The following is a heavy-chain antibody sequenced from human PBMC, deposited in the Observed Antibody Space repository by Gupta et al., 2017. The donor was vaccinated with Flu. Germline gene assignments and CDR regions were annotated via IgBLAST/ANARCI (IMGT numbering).Heavy chain of an antibody. D-gene: IGHD1-26*01. Sequence: GGTTEYAASVKGRFTISRDDSKSIAYLQMNSLKTEDTAVYYCTRDRSGSYGPPDYWGQGTLVTVSS. V-gene: IGHV3-49*02. CDR2: GGTT. CDR3: TRDRSGSYGPPDY. J-gene: IGHJ4*02.